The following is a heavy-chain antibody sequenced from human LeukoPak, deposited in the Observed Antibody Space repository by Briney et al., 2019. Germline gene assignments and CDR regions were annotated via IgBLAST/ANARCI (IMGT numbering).Heavy chain of an antibody. CDR1: GGSISSYY. V-gene: IGHV4-59*01. D-gene: IGHD3/OR15-3a*01. CDR2: IYYSGST. Sequence: NPSETLSLTCTVSGGSISSYYWSWIRQPPGKGLEWIGYIYYSGSTNYNPSLKSRVTIPVDTSKNQFSLKLSSVTAADTAVYYCARDGLVPYGMDVWGQGTTVTVSS. CDR3: ARDGLVPYGMDV. J-gene: IGHJ6*02.